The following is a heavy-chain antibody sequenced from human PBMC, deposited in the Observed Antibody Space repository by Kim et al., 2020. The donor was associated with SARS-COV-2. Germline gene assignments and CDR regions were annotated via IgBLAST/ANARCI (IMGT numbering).Heavy chain of an antibody. V-gene: IGHV4-34*01. D-gene: IGHD6-13*01. Sequence: RVTISVDTSKNQFSLKLSSVTAADTAVYYCARGGKYSSSWYRRSTNWFDPWGQGTLVTVSS. J-gene: IGHJ5*02. CDR3: ARGGKYSSSWYRRSTNWFDP.